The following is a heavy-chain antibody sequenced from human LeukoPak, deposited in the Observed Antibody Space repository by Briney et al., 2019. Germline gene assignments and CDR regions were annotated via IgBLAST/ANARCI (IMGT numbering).Heavy chain of an antibody. V-gene: IGHV1-2*02. CDR1: GYAFTGYY. J-gene: IGHJ6*02. CDR3: ALPVGEYYDIYYYGMDV. D-gene: IGHD3-9*01. Sequence: GASVKVSCKASGYAFTGYYMHWARQAPGQGLEWMGWINPNSGGTNYAQKFQGRVTMTRDTSISTAYMELSRLRSDDTAVYYCALPVGEYYDIYYYGMDVWGQGTTVTVSS. CDR2: INPNSGGT.